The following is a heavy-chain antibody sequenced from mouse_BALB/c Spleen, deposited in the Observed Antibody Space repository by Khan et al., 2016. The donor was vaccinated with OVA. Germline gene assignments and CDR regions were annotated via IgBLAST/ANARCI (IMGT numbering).Heavy chain of an antibody. CDR3: TREWAAWFPY. J-gene: IGHJ3*01. Sequence: QVQLKESGAELARPGASVKLSCKASGYIFTDYNINWMRQRTGQGLEWIGEIYPGSDNTYYNERFKGKATLTVDKSSSTAYMHLSSLTSEDSAVYFCTREWAAWFPYWGQGTLVTVSA. CDR1: GYIFTDYN. V-gene: IGHV1-77*01. CDR2: IYPGSDNT.